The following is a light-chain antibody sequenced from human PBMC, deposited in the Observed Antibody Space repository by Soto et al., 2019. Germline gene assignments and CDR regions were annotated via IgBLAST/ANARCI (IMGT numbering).Light chain of an antibody. CDR2: GAS. CDR3: QQYGSSGT. J-gene: IGKJ1*01. Sequence: EIVLTQSPGTLSLSPGDGATLSFRASQSVSNNYLAWYQQKPGQAPGLLIYGASNRATGIPDRLSGSGSGTDFTLTISRLEPEDFAVYYCQQYGSSGTFGQGTKVDIK. CDR1: QSVSNNY. V-gene: IGKV3-20*01.